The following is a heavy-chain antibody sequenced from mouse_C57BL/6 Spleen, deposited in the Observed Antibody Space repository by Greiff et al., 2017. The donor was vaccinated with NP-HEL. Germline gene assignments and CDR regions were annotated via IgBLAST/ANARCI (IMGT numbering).Heavy chain of an antibody. Sequence: EVQVVESGGGLVKPGGSLKLSCAASGFTFSDYGMHWVRQAPEKGLEWVAYISSGSSTIYYADTVKGRFTISRDNAKNTLFLQMTSLRSEDTAMYYCASHYGSSHWYFDVWGTGTTVTVSS. D-gene: IGHD1-1*01. V-gene: IGHV5-17*01. J-gene: IGHJ1*03. CDR1: GFTFSDYG. CDR2: ISSGSSTI. CDR3: ASHYGSSHWYFDV.